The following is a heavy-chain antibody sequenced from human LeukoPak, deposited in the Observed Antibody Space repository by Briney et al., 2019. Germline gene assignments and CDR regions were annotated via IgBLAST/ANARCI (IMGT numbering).Heavy chain of an antibody. D-gene: IGHD3-10*01. CDR2: IKQDGSKE. Sequence: GGSLRLSCAASGLTFNKYWMSWVRQAPGKGLEWVADIKQDGSKEYYLDSVRGRFTVSRDNAKNSLFLQMNSLRAEDTAVYYCARAGGSGSYSYWGQGTLVTVSS. CDR1: GLTFNKYW. CDR3: ARAGGSGSYSY. J-gene: IGHJ4*02. V-gene: IGHV3-7*01.